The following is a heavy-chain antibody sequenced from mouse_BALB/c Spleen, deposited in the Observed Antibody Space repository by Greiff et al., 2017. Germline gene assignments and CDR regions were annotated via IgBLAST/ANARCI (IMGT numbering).Heavy chain of an antibody. CDR2: IDTSDSET. CDR1: GYTFTSYW. V-gene: IGHV1-61*01. D-gene: IGHD2-1*01. CDR3: AGSGGNWFAY. J-gene: IGHJ3*01. Sequence: QVQLMQPGAELVRPGASVKLSCKASGYTFTSYWMTWVKQRPGQGLEWIGMIDTSDSETHYKQMFKDKATLTVDNSSSTAYMQVSSVTSEDSAVYTSAGSGGNWFAYWGQGTLVTVSA.